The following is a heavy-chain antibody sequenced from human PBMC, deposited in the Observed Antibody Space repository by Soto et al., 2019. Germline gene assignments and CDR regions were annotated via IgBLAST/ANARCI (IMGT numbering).Heavy chain of an antibody. CDR3: ARDARNADYDY. J-gene: IGHJ4*02. D-gene: IGHD3-16*01. Sequence: EVQLVESGGGLVQPGGSLRLSCAVSGFTFSTHAMNWVRQAPGKGLEWVAYIHGTRSIIYYADSVKGRFTISRDNAKNSLFLQMDSLTDDDTALYYCARDARNADYDYWGQGTLVTVSS. V-gene: IGHV3-48*02. CDR2: IHGTRSII. CDR1: GFTFSTHA.